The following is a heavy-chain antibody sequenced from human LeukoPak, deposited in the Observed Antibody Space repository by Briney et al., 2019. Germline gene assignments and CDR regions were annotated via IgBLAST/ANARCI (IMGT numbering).Heavy chain of an antibody. D-gene: IGHD2-2*01. CDR2: INPSGGST. V-gene: IGHV1-46*01. CDR1: GYTFTSYY. Sequence: GASVKAYCKASGYTFTSYYMHWVRQAPGQGLEWMGIINPSGGSTSYAQKFQGRVTMTRDTSTSTVYMELSSLRSEDTAVYYCATRGADIVVVPAATYGGVDYGMDVWGQGTTVTVSS. CDR3: ATRGADIVVVPAATYGGVDYGMDV. J-gene: IGHJ6*02.